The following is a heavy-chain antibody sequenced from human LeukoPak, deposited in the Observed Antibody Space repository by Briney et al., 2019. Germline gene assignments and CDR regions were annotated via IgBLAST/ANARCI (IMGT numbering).Heavy chain of an antibody. J-gene: IGHJ5*02. CDR3: ARDGGGKYCSSTSCYDNWFDP. Sequence: SETLSLTCTVSGGSISSYYWSWIRQPDGKGLEWIGRIYTSGSTNYNPSLKSRVTMSVDTSKNQFSLKLSSVTAADTAVYYCARDGGGKYCSSTSCYDNWFDPWGQGTLVTVSS. CDR1: GGSISSYY. CDR2: IYTSGST. D-gene: IGHD2-2*01. V-gene: IGHV4-4*07.